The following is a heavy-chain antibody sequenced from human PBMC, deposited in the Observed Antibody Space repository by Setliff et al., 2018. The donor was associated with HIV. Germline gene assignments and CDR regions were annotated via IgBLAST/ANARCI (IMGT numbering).Heavy chain of an antibody. CDR2: ITGGDGNT. CDR3: AKCSEMLGTPATSSGYYCGWFDP. J-gene: IGHJ5*02. Sequence: SVKVSCKASGYSFINHAIHWVRQAPGHRLEWMGRITGGDGNTKYSQEFQGRVTMTTDTSTNTAYMDLRSLRSDDTAVYYCAKCSEMLGTPATSSGYYCGWFDPWGQGTLVTVSS. CDR1: GYSFINHA. D-gene: IGHD3-22*01. V-gene: IGHV1-3*01.